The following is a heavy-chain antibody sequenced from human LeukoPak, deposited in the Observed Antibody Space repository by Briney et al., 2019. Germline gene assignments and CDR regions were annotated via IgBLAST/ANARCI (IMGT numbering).Heavy chain of an antibody. D-gene: IGHD2-15*01. V-gene: IGHV3-7*01. Sequence: PGGSLRLSSAASGFTFSHFWMSWVRQAPGKGLEWVAYIKKTGSETYYVDSVKGRFTITRDNTRSSLFLQMYSLRAEDTAVYFCAREDGYSSGGNCYSYFDSWGQGTLVTVSS. CDR3: AREDGYSSGGNCYSYFDS. CDR2: IKKTGSET. J-gene: IGHJ4*02. CDR1: GFTFSHFW.